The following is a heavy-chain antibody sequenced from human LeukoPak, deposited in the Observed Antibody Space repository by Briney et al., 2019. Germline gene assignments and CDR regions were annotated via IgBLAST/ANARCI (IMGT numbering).Heavy chain of an antibody. CDR1: GFTFSSCW. V-gene: IGHV3-74*01. D-gene: IGHD2-21*02. J-gene: IGHJ4*02. CDR2: IKTDGSIT. CDR3: AREGGEPMTDFDY. Sequence: PGGSLRLSCAASGFTFSSCWMCWVRHDPGQGLAWVWGIKTDGSITAYAGSVQRRFTISRDNAKITLYLQMNSLRADDTAVYYCAREGGEPMTDFDYWGQGTLVTVSS.